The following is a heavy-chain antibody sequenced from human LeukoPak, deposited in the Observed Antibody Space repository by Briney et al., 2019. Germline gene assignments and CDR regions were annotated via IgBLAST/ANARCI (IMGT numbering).Heavy chain of an antibody. V-gene: IGHV4-4*07. Sequence: PSETLSLTCTVSGESINPYYWNWIRQPAGKGLEWIGHIYKSGSTNYNPPLKSRVTMSLDTSKNQFSLKLRSVTAAVTAVYFCARSFLDYMDVWGKGTTVTVSS. J-gene: IGHJ6*03. CDR3: ARSFLDYMDV. CDR2: IYKSGST. D-gene: IGHD2/OR15-2a*01. CDR1: GESINPYY.